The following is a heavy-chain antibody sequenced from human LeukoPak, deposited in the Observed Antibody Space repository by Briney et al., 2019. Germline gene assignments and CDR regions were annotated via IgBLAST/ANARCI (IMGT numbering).Heavy chain of an antibody. J-gene: IGHJ4*02. Sequence: SVKVSCKASGGTFSSYAISWVRQAPGQGLEWMGRIIPILGIANYAQKFQGRVTITADESTSTAYMELSSLRSEDTAVYYCATEYYYDSSGYYGYWGQGTLVTVSS. V-gene: IGHV1-69*04. CDR2: IIPILGIA. CDR3: ATEYYYDSSGYYGY. D-gene: IGHD3-22*01. CDR1: GGTFSSYA.